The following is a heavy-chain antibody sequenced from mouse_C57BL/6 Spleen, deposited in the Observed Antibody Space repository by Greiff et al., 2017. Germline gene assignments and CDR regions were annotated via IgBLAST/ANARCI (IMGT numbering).Heavy chain of an antibody. J-gene: IGHJ3*01. V-gene: IGHV1-56*01. D-gene: IGHD3-2*02. CDR3: ARSEDSSGYVAY. CDR2: IFPGSGST. CDR1: GYTFTSHW. Sequence: QVQLQQSGPELVRPGASVKISCKAPGYTFTSHWMQWVRQRPGQGLGWIGEIFPGSGSTYYNEKFKGKATLTVDTSSSTAYMQLSSLTSEDSAVYFCARSEDSSGYVAYWGQGTLVTVSA.